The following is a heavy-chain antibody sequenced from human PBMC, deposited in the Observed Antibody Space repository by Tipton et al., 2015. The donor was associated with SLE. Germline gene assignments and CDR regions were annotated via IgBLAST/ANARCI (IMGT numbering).Heavy chain of an antibody. CDR3: AGGTGAYFDH. CDR1: GGSFSGYH. V-gene: IGHV3-33*08. D-gene: IGHD3-16*01. J-gene: IGHJ4*02. CDR2: IWYDGSNK. Sequence: LSLTCAVYGGSFSGYHWTWIRQPPGQGLEWVAVIWYDGSNKFYADSVKGRFTISRDNSKNTLYLQMNRLRVEDTAVYYCAGGTGAYFDHWGQGTLVTVSS.